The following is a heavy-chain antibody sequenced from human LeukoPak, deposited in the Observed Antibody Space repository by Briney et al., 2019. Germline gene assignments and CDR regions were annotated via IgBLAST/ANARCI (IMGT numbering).Heavy chain of an antibody. CDR3: ARDGSGIDY. CDR2: IYYSGST. Sequence: PSETLSLTCTVSGGSISSGGYYWSWIRQHPGTGLEWIGYIYYSGSTYYNPSLKSRLTISVDTSKNQFSLKLSSVTAADTAVYHCARDGSGIDYWGQGTLVTVSS. J-gene: IGHJ4*02. CDR1: GGSISSGGYY. D-gene: IGHD3-10*01. V-gene: IGHV4-31*03.